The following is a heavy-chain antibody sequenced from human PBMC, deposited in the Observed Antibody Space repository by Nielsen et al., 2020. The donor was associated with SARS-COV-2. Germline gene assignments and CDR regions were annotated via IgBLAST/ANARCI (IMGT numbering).Heavy chain of an antibody. J-gene: IGHJ6*02. V-gene: IGHV4-30-4*01. Sequence: SETLSLTCTVSGGSISSGDYYWSWIREPPGKGLEWIGYIYYSGSTYNNPSLKSRVTISVDTSKNQFSLKRSSVTAADTALYYCARERGGGITIFGVVTRYGMDVWGQGTTVTVSS. CDR2: IYYSGST. D-gene: IGHD3-3*01. CDR3: ARERGGGITIFGVVTRYGMDV. CDR1: GGSISSGDYY.